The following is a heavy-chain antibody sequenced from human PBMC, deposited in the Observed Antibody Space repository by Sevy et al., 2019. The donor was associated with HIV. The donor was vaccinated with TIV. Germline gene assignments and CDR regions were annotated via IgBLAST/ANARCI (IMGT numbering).Heavy chain of an antibody. CDR2: ISGSGGST. CDR1: GFTFSSYA. Sequence: GGSLRLSCAASGFTFSSYAMSWVRQAPGKGLEWVSGISGSGGSTYYADSVKGRFTISRDNSKNTLYLQMNSLRAEDTAVYYCAKKRDYYGSGSFDYWGQGTLFTVSS. J-gene: IGHJ4*02. V-gene: IGHV3-23*01. CDR3: AKKRDYYGSGSFDY. D-gene: IGHD3-10*01.